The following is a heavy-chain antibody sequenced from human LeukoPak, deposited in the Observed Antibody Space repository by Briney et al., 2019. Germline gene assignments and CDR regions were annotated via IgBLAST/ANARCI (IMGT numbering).Heavy chain of an antibody. Sequence: PGGSLRLSCTASGITFSSYGMHWVRQAPGKGLEWVAVIWFDGSNKYYADSVKGRLTISRDNSESTLYLQMNSLRAEDTAVYYCAKAVAATGHYYFGMDVWGQGTTVTVSS. V-gene: IGHV3-33*06. CDR1: GITFSSYG. J-gene: IGHJ6*02. CDR3: AKAVAATGHYYFGMDV. CDR2: IWFDGSNK. D-gene: IGHD6-19*01.